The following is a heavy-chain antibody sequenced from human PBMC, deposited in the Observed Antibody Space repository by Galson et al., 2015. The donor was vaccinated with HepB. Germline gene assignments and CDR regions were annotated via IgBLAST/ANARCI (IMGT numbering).Heavy chain of an antibody. D-gene: IGHD3-22*01. J-gene: IGHJ3*02. CDR2: IKQDGSDK. Sequence: LRLSCAASGFTFSDYWMSWVRQAPGKGLQWVANIKQDGSDKYYVDSVKGRFTISRDNAKNSLYLQMNSLRAEDTAVYYCARDREDFYDSNGYYYRVGAFDIWGQGTMVTVSP. CDR3: ARDREDFYDSNGYYYRVGAFDI. CDR1: GFTFSDYW. V-gene: IGHV3-7*01.